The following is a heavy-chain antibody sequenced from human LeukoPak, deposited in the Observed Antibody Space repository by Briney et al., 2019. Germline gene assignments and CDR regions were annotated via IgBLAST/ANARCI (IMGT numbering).Heavy chain of an antibody. V-gene: IGHV3-30*03. CDR1: GFTFSSYG. J-gene: IGHJ4*02. CDR3: ARERSLLWFGPPDY. D-gene: IGHD3-10*01. Sequence: PGGSLRLSCAASGFTFSSYGMHWVRQAPGKGLEWVAVISYDGSNKYYADSVKGRFTISRDNSKNTLYLQMNSLRAEDTAVYYCARERSLLWFGPPDYWGQGTLVTVSS. CDR2: ISYDGSNK.